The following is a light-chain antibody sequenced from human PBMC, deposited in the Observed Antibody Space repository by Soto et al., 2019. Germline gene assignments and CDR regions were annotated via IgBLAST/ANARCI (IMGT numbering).Light chain of an antibody. Sequence: QLVLTQSPSASASLGASVKLTCTLSSGHSNYAIAWHQQQPEKGPRYLMKVNSDGSYRKGDGIPDRFSGSSSGAQRYLTISSLQSEDEADYYCQTWGTGIRVFGTGTKLTVL. J-gene: IGLJ1*01. CDR1: SGHSNYA. V-gene: IGLV4-69*01. CDR2: VNSDGSY. CDR3: QTWGTGIRV.